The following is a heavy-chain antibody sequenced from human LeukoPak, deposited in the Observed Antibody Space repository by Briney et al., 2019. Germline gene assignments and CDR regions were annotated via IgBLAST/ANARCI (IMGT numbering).Heavy chain of an antibody. CDR1: GYTFTDYY. V-gene: IGHV1-2*02. CDR3: ARTDNKYGSRLLFN. D-gene: IGHD6-19*01. Sequence: GASVKVSCKASGYTFTDYYIHWVRQAPGHGLEWMGWVNPHSGGTNFAQRFRGRVTLTRDTSVTTAYMELNRLESDDTAIYYCARTDNKYGSRLLFNWGQGTQIIVSS. CDR2: VNPHSGGT. J-gene: IGHJ4*02.